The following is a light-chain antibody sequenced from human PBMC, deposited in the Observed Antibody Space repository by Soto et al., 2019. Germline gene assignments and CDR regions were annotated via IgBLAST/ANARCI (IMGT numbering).Light chain of an antibody. CDR2: NNN. V-gene: IGLV1-51*01. CDR1: SSNIGNNY. Sequence: QSVLTQPPSVSAAPGQKVTISCYGSSSNIGNNYVSWYQQLPGTAPKLLIYNNNQRPSGIPDRFSGSKSGTSATLGITGLQTGDEADYYCGTWDSSLSAYVFGTGTKLTVL. CDR3: GTWDSSLSAYV. J-gene: IGLJ1*01.